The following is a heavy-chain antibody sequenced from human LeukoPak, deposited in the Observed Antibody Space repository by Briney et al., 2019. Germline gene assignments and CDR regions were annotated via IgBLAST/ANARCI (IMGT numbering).Heavy chain of an antibody. J-gene: IGHJ4*02. CDR1: GYSFTNYW. CDR3: ARAGTSNYRFFDS. CDR2: IYPSDSDI. V-gene: IGHV5-51*01. Sequence: GESLKISCKGSGYSFTNYWIGWVRQMPGKGLEWMGIIYPSDSDIRYSPSFQGQVTISADKSINTAYLQWSSLKASDTAIYYCARAGTSNYRFFDSWGQGTLVTVSS. D-gene: IGHD4-11*01.